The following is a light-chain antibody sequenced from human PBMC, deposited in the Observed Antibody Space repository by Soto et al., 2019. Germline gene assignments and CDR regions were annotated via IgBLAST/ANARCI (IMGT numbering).Light chain of an antibody. V-gene: IGLV2-14*01. CDR1: SSDVGGYNY. CDR2: DVS. Sequence: QSALTQPASVSGSPGQSITISCTGTSSDVGGYNYVSWYQQHPGKAPKLMIYDVSSRPSGVSNRFSGYKSGNTASLTISGLQAEDEADYYCSSYTSSSTLVVFGGGTTVTVL. J-gene: IGLJ2*01. CDR3: SSYTSSSTLVV.